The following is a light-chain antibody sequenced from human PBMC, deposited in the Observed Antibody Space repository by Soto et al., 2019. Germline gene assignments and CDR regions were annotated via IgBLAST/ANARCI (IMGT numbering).Light chain of an antibody. CDR3: QQNYNFPRT. CDR1: QSISNY. CDR2: SAS. J-gene: IGKJ1*01. Sequence: DIQMTQSTSSLSAFVGDRVTITCRASQSISNYLNWYQQKPGKAPKNLIYSASSLQSGVPSRFSGTGSGTDFTLTISSLQPEDFATYYCQQNYNFPRTFGQGTKVEIK. V-gene: IGKV1-39*01.